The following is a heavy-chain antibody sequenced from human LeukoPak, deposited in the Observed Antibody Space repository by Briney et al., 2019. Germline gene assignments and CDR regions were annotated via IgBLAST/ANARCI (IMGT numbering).Heavy chain of an antibody. CDR1: GFTFSSYA. V-gene: IGHV3-30*04. J-gene: IGHJ6*04. CDR3: ARELLWFGELEGGYGMDV. Sequence: PGGSLRLSCAASGFTFSSYAMHWVRQAPGKGLEWVAVISYDGNLKYYADSVRGRFTISRDNSKNTLYVQMNSLRAEDTAVYYCARELLWFGELEGGYGMDVWGKGTTVIVSS. D-gene: IGHD3-10*01. CDR2: ISYDGNLK.